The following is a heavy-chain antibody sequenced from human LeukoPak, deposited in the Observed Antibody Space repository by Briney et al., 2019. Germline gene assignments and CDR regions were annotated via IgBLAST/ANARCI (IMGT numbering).Heavy chain of an antibody. CDR3: AKGQAGRLPVHNWFDP. CDR1: GFTFSSYA. Sequence: GRSLRLSCAASGFTFSSYAMSWVRQAPGKGLEWVSAISGSGGSTYYADSVKGRFTISRDNSKNTLYLQMNSLRAEDTAVYYCAKGQAGRLPVHNWFDPWGQGTLVTVSS. J-gene: IGHJ5*02. V-gene: IGHV3-23*01. D-gene: IGHD1-26*01. CDR2: ISGSGGST.